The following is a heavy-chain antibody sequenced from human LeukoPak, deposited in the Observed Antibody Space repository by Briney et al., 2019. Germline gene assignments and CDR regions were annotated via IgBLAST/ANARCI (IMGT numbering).Heavy chain of an antibody. D-gene: IGHD2-2*01. Sequence: GGSLRLSCAASGFTFSDFGMNWVRQAPGKGLEWVASISNGGTEFYADSVKGRFAIPRDTSTNTLSLQMNSLRVEDTAVYFCARRTGDTRFCSRFSCFLPDYWGQGTLVTVSS. CDR2: ISNGGTE. V-gene: IGHV3-30*01. CDR1: GFTFSDFG. J-gene: IGHJ4*02. CDR3: ARRTGDTRFCSRFSCFLPDY.